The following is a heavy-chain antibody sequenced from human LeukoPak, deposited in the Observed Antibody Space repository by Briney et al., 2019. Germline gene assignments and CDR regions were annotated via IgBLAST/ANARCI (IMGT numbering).Heavy chain of an antibody. D-gene: IGHD3-22*01. J-gene: IGHJ2*01. CDR2: IYYSGST. Sequence: SETLSLTCTVSGGSISSSSYYWGWIRQPPGKGLEWIGSIYYSGSTYYNPSLKSRVTISVDTSKNQFSLKLSSVTAADTAVYYCARGDYYYDSSILLDWYFDLWGRGTLVTVSS. CDR1: GGSISSSSYY. V-gene: IGHV4-39*01. CDR3: ARGDYYYDSSILLDWYFDL.